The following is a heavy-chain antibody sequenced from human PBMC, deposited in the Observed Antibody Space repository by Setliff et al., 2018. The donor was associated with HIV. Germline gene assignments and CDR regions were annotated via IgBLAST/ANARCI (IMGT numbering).Heavy chain of an antibody. CDR1: GGSISNYY. Sequence: LSLTCTVSGGSISNYYWSWIRQPAGKGLEWIGRIYSSGSTNYNPSLRGRVTMSVDTSKNHFSLRLSSVTAADTAVYYCARGFYGDYYFDYWGQGTLVTVSS. V-gene: IGHV4-4*07. J-gene: IGHJ4*02. CDR3: ARGFYGDYYFDY. CDR2: IYSSGST. D-gene: IGHD4-17*01.